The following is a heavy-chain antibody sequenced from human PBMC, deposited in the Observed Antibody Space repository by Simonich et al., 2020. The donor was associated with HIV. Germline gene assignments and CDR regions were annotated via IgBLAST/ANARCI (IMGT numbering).Heavy chain of an antibody. CDR3: ARRGGFHFDY. CDR2: INHSEST. J-gene: IGHJ4*02. D-gene: IGHD3-10*01. V-gene: IGHV4-34*01. CDR1: GGSFSGYY. Sequence: QVHLQQWGAGLLKPSETLSLTCAVYGGSFSGYYWTWVRLPPGKGLKWIGEINHSESTDYNPSLKSRVTISVDTSKNQFSLNLSSVTAADTAVYYCARRGGFHFDYWGQGTLVTVSS.